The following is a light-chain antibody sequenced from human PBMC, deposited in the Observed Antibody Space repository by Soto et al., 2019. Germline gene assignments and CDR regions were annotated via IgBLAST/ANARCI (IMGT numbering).Light chain of an antibody. CDR1: SRDVGTYTL. CDR2: EGS. V-gene: IGLV2-23*01. CDR3: CSYAGSSSVV. Sequence: QSALTQPASVSGSPGQSITISCTGTSRDVGTYTLVSWCQHYPGKAPKLIIYEGSKRPSGVSNRFSASKTGRTASLTISGLQPEDEADYYCCSYAGSSSVVFGGGTKLTVL. J-gene: IGLJ2*01.